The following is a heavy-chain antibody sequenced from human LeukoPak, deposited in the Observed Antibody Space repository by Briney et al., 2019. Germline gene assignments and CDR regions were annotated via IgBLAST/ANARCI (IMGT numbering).Heavy chain of an antibody. CDR2: ISSSSSYI. Sequence: PGGSLRFSCAASGFTFSSYSMNWVRQAPGKGLEWVSSISSSSSYIYYADSVKGRFTISRDNAKNSLYLQMNSLRAEDTAVYYCAGGSTIRAFGGAFDIWGQGTMVTVSS. D-gene: IGHD3-16*01. J-gene: IGHJ3*02. CDR3: AGGSTIRAFGGAFDI. CDR1: GFTFSSYS. V-gene: IGHV3-21*01.